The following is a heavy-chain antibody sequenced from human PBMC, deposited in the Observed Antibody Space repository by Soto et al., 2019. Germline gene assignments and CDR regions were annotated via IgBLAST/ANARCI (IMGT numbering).Heavy chain of an antibody. CDR1: GFSFTNYG. CDR2: LSRSGDST. Sequence: GGSLRLSCAASGFSFTNYGMTWVRQAPGKGLEWVAGLSRSGDSTYYADSVKGRFTISRDTSKTTLYLQMDSLRAEDKAVYFCAALWSGSYRSDYWGQGTMVTVSS. CDR3: AALWSGSYRSDY. D-gene: IGHD3-3*01. J-gene: IGHJ4*02. V-gene: IGHV3-23*01.